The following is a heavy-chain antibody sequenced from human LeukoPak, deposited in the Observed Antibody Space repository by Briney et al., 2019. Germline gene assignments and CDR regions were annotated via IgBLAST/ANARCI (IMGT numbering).Heavy chain of an antibody. CDR3: AKDEIYYYDNDDQNPDAFDA. Sequence: SETLSLTCNVSGDSIDTYYWSWIRQPAGKGLEWIGRIYSGGHAKYNPSLKSRVTMSVDRSQNHFSLHLTSVTAADTAIYYCAKDEIYYYDNDDQNPDAFDAWGQGLIVTVS. V-gene: IGHV4-4*07. CDR1: GDSIDTYY. CDR2: IYSGGHA. D-gene: IGHD3-22*01. J-gene: IGHJ3*01.